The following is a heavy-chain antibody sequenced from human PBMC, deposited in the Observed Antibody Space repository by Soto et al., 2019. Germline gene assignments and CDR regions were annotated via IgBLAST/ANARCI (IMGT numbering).Heavy chain of an antibody. D-gene: IGHD5-18*01. J-gene: IGHJ6*02. CDR1: GDSVSSNSAT. CDR2: TYYRSKWYN. CDR3: ARDQVDTAMVSYYYGMDV. Sequence: SQRLSLTCAISGDSVSSNSATWNWIRQSPSRGLEWLGMTYYRSKWYNDYAVSVKSRLIINPDTSKNQFFLQLKSVSPEDTAVYYCARDQVDTAMVSYYYGMDVWGQGTTVTVSS. V-gene: IGHV6-1*01.